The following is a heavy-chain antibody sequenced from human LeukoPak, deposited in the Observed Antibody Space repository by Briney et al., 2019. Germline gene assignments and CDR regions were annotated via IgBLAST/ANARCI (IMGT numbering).Heavy chain of an antibody. Sequence: GGSLRLSCAASGFTLSNYWMNWARQAPGKGLEWVANIKQDGSEKYYVDSVKGRFTISRDNAKNSLYLQMNSLRAEDKAVYYCARGSNSAFDYWGQGTLVTVSS. J-gene: IGHJ4*02. CDR1: GFTLSNYW. CDR2: IKQDGSEK. CDR3: ARGSNSAFDY. D-gene: IGHD6-6*01. V-gene: IGHV3-7*04.